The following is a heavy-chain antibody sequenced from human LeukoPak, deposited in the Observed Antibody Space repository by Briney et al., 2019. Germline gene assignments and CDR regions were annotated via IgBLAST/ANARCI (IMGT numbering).Heavy chain of an antibody. CDR3: ARQSTYYGSGSPVDY. V-gene: IGHV4-59*01. CDR2: IYYSGST. D-gene: IGHD3-10*01. J-gene: IGHJ4*02. CDR1: GGSISSYY. Sequence: SETLSLTCTVSGGSISSYYWSWIRQPPGKGLEWIGYIYYSGSTNYNPSLKSRVTISVDTSKNQFSLKLSSVTAADTAVYYCARQSTYYGSGSPVDYWGQGTLVTVSS.